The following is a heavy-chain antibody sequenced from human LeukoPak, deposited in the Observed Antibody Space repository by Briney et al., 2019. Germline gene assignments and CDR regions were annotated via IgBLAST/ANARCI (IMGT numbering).Heavy chain of an antibody. CDR1: GGSISSGSYY. Sequence: SETLSLTCTVSGGSISSGSYYWSWIRQPAGKGLEWIGRIYTSGSTNYNPSLKSRVTISIDTSKNQFPLKLSSAIAADTAVYYCARVHRGYSYSHRLKHYYYYYMDVWGKGTTVTVSS. CDR2: IYTSGST. V-gene: IGHV4-61*02. CDR3: ARVHRGYSYSHRLKHYYYYYMDV. D-gene: IGHD5-18*01. J-gene: IGHJ6*03.